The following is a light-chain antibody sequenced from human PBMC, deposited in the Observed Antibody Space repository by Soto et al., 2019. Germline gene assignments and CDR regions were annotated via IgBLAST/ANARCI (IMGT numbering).Light chain of an antibody. CDR2: DTS. Sequence: IVLMQSPGTLSLSPGEGATLSCRASPSVNSNYLAWYQQKPGQAPTVLIFDTSRRATVVPDRFSGSGSGPDFTLTISRLEPDDCAVYYCQQYGSSQFTFGPGTKVNIK. CDR3: QQYGSSQFT. CDR1: PSVNSNY. V-gene: IGKV3-20*01. J-gene: IGKJ3*01.